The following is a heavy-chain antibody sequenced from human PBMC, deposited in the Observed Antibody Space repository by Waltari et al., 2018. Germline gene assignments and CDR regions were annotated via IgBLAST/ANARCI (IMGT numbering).Heavy chain of an antibody. CDR2: IKQDGSEK. CDR3: AKSRGHYDSWHYFDY. V-gene: IGHV3-7*01. J-gene: IGHJ4*02. CDR1: GFTFSSYW. Sequence: EVQLVESGGGLVQPGGSLRLSCAASGFTFSSYWMSWVRQAPGKGVEWVANIKQDGSEKYYVDSVKGRFTISRDNAKNSLYLQMNSLRAEDTAVYYCAKSRGHYDSWHYFDYWGQGTLVTVSS. D-gene: IGHD3-22*01.